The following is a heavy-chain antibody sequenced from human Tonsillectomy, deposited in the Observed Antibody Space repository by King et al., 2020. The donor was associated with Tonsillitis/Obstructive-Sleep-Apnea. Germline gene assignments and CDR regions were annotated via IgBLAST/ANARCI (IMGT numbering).Heavy chain of an antibody. CDR1: GFTFSSYA. D-gene: IGHD1-26*01. Sequence: VQLVESGGGLVQPGGSLRLSCAASGFTFSSYAMSWVRQAPGKGLEWVSAISGNARSTYYADSVKGRFTISRDNSKNTLHLQMNSLGAEDTAVYYCAKVPNSVSHSYFDYWGQGTLFTVSS. CDR3: AKVPNSVSHSYFDY. J-gene: IGHJ4*02. CDR2: ISGNARST. V-gene: IGHV3-23*04.